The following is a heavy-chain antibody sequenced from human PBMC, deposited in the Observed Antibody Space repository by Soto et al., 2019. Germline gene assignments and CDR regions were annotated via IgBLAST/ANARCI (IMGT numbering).Heavy chain of an antibody. CDR2: VYYTGST. D-gene: IGHD6-19*01. CDR3: ARSVAVPGAHIDY. CDR1: GGSISGSY. Sequence: SETLSVTCSVSGGSISGSYWSWIRQSPGKGLEWLGYVYYTGSTNYSPSLRSRVSISVDTSKNEFSLRLSSVTAADTAVYFCARSVAVPGAHIDYWGQGTQVTVSS. J-gene: IGHJ4*02. V-gene: IGHV4-59*01.